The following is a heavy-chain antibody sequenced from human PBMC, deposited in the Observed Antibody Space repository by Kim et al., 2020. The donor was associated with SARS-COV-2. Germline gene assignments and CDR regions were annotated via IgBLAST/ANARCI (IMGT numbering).Heavy chain of an antibody. J-gene: IGHJ1*01. CDR3: ASVAYYYDSSGTGVEYFQH. CDR2: IYYSGST. D-gene: IGHD3-22*01. CDR1: GGSISSYY. V-gene: IGHV4-59*13. Sequence: SETLSLTCTVSGGSISSYYWSWIRQPPGKGLEWIGYIYYSGSTNYNPSLKSRVTISVDTSKNQFSLKLSSVTAADTAVYYCASVAYYYDSSGTGVEYFQHWGQGTLVTVSS.